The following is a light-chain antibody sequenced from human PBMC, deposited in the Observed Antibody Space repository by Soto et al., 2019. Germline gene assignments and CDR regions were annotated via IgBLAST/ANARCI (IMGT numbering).Light chain of an antibody. CDR3: QEYNTWPWT. CDR1: QSVNSN. V-gene: IGKV3-15*01. J-gene: IGKJ1*01. Sequence: EIVMTQSPATLSVSPGERAILSCRASQSVNSNLAWYQQKLGQAPRVXIYGASTRATGIPDRFSGSGSGTEFILTISSLQSEDFAVYYCQEYNTWPWTFGQGTKVDIK. CDR2: GAS.